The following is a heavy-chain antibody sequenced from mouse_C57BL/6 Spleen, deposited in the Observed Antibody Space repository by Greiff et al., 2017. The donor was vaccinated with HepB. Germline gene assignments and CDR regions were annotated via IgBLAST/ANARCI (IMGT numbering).Heavy chain of an antibody. D-gene: IGHD1-1*01. CDR2: IDPETGGT. CDR3: TRAYGSPSYWYFDV. J-gene: IGHJ1*03. V-gene: IGHV1-15*01. CDR1: GYTFTDYE. Sequence: QVQLQQSGAELVRPGASVTLSCKASGYTFTDYEMHWVKQTPVHGLEWIGAIDPETGGTAYNQKFKGKAILTADKSSSTAYMERRSLTSEDSAVYYCTRAYGSPSYWYFDVWGTGTTVTVSS.